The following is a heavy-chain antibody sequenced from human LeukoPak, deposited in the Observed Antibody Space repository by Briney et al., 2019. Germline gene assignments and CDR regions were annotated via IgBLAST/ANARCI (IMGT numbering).Heavy chain of an antibody. D-gene: IGHD2-2*01. J-gene: IGHJ4*02. Sequence: GGSLRLSCAASGFTFSDYYMSWIRQAPGKGLEWVSAISGSGGNTYYADSVKGRFTISRDNSKNTLYLQMNSLRAEDTAIYHCAKEESGVPAANWGQGTLVIVSS. CDR1: GFTFSDYY. CDR2: ISGSGGNT. V-gene: IGHV3-23*01. CDR3: AKEESGVPAAN.